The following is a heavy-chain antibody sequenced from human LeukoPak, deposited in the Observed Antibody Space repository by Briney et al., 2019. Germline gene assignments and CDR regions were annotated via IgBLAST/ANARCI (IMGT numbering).Heavy chain of an antibody. J-gene: IGHJ4*02. Sequence: GGSLRLTCAASGFSFSSYSINWVRQAPGKGLEWVSYISGDGNAKHYTDSVKGRFTISRDNAKNALYLQMNSLRAEDTAVYFCARDYVYAFDYWGQGTLVTVSS. D-gene: IGHD2/OR15-2a*01. CDR3: ARDYVYAFDY. CDR1: GFSFSSYS. CDR2: ISGDGNAK. V-gene: IGHV3-48*01.